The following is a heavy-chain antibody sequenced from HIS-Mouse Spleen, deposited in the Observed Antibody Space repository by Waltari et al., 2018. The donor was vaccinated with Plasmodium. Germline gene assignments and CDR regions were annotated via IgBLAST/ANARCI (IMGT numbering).Heavy chain of an antibody. CDR1: GGSFSGYY. V-gene: IGHV4-34*01. D-gene: IGHD3-3*01. Sequence: QVQLQQWGAGLLKPSETLSLTCAVYGGSFSGYYWSWFRQPPGKGLEWIGESNHSGSTNDNPSLKRRVTISVDTSKNQFSLKLSSVTAADTAVYYCARVTSSGVYWYFDLWGRGTLVTVSS. J-gene: IGHJ2*01. CDR3: ARVTSSGVYWYFDL. CDR2: SNHSGST.